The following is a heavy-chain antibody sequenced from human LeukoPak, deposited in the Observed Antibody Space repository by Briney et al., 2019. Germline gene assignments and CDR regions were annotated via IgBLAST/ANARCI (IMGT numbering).Heavy chain of an antibody. Sequence: TSETLSLTCTVSGGSISSYYWSWIRQPPGKGLEWIGYIYYRGSTNYNPSLKSRVTISVDTSKNQFSLKLSSVTAADTAVYYCASRARYYYDSSGAFDIWGQGTMVTVSS. CDR3: ASRARYYYDSSGAFDI. CDR1: GGSISSYY. V-gene: IGHV4-59*01. CDR2: IYYRGST. J-gene: IGHJ3*02. D-gene: IGHD3-22*01.